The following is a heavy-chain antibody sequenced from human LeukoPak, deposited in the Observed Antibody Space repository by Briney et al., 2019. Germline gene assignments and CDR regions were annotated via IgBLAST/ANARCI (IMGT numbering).Heavy chain of an antibody. CDR1: GGSFSGYY. V-gene: IGHV4-34*01. CDR2: INHSGST. J-gene: IGHJ4*02. Sequence: SETLSLTCAVYGGSFSGYYWSWIRQPPGKGLEWIGEINHSGSTNYNPSLKSRVTISVGTSKNQFSLKLSSVTAADPAVYYCARRYGGFRRFDYWGQGTLVTVSS. CDR3: ARRYGGFRRFDY. D-gene: IGHD3-16*01.